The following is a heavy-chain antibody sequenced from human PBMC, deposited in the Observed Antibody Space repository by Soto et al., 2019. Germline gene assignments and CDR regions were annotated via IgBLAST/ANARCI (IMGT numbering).Heavy chain of an antibody. CDR2: IGSSTGYI. D-gene: IGHD3-10*01. Sequence: PGGSLRLSCAASGFTFSNYNMNWVRQAPGKGLEWVSFIGSSTGYIYYADSVKGRFTISRDNAKNSLYLQMNSLRAEDTAVYYCEGGSYYWFDSWGRGTLVTVSS. CDR3: EGGSYYWFDS. CDR1: GFTFSNYN. J-gene: IGHJ5*01. V-gene: IGHV3-21*01.